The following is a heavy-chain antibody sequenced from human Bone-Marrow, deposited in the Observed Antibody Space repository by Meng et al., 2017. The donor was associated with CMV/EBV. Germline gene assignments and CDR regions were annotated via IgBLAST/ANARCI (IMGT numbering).Heavy chain of an antibody. D-gene: IGHD3-16*02. Sequence: SVKVSCKASGYTFTSYDINWVRQATGQGLEWMGWMNPNSGNTGYAQKFQGRVTITRNTSISTAYMELSSLRSEDTAVYYCARSYPRDISYYYGMDVWGQGTTVTVSS. V-gene: IGHV1-8*03. CDR1: GYTFTSYD. CDR2: MNPNSGNT. J-gene: IGHJ6*02. CDR3: ARSYPRDISYYYGMDV.